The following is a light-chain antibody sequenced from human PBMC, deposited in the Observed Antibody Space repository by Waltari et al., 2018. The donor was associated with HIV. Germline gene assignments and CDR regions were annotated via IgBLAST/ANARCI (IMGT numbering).Light chain of an antibody. CDR2: GVD. J-gene: IGLJ3*02. Sequence: QSALTQPASMSGSPGQSITISCTGSSLDIGLYDFVSWYKHLPNSAPPRIIYGVDLRPPGIPSRFAASKSGDVASLTISGLQAEDEADYYCTSHTLTRTLLFGGGTRLTVL. CDR3: TSHTLTRTLL. V-gene: IGLV2-14*01. CDR1: SLDIGLYDF.